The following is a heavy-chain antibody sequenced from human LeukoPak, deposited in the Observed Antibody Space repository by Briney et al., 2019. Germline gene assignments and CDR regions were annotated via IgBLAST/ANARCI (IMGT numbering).Heavy chain of an antibody. J-gene: IGHJ4*02. Sequence: ASVKVSCKASGYTFTSYDINWVRQATGQGLEWMGWMNPNSGNTGYAQKFQGRVTMTRNTSISTAYMELSSLRSEDTAVYYCARGPVQLERRGYYFDYWGQRTLVTVSS. D-gene: IGHD1-1*01. CDR3: ARGPVQLERRGYYFDY. CDR2: MNPNSGNT. CDR1: GYTFTSYD. V-gene: IGHV1-8*01.